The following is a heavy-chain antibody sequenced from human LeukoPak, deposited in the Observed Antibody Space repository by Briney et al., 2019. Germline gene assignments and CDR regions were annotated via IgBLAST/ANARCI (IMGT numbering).Heavy chain of an antibody. D-gene: IGHD3-22*01. V-gene: IGHV5-51*01. CDR2: IYPGDSDT. CDR3: ARPDYDSSGYYSEHAFDI. J-gene: IGHJ3*02. CDR1: GYSFTSYW. Sequence: GESLQISCKGSGYSFTSYWIGWVRQMPGKGLEWMGIIYPGDSDTRYSPSFQGQVTISADKSISTAYLQWSSLKASDTAMYYCARPDYDSSGYYSEHAFDIWGQGTMVTVSS.